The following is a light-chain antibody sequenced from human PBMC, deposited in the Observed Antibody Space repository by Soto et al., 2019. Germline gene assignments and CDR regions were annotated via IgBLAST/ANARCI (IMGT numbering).Light chain of an antibody. CDR2: GAS. J-gene: IGKJ4*01. CDR3: QEYNKFPSLT. CDR1: QSVSGN. Sequence: EIVMTQSPATLSVSPGERATLSCRASQSVSGNLAWYQQKLGQAPRLLIYGASTRATGIPARFSGSGSGTEFTLTISSLQSEDFALYYCQEYNKFPSLTFGGGTKVEIK. V-gene: IGKV3-15*01.